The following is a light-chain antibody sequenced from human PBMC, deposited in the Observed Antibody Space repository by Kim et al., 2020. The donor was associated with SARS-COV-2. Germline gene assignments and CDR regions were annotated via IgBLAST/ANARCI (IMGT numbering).Light chain of an antibody. CDR3: QQYSTTPLT. CDR1: QTLYKSNNHNY. Sequence: DIVMTKSPDSLTVSLGERATISCKSSQTLYKSNNHNYLSWYQQKPGQPPKLIIYWASTRESGVPDRFIGSGSGTDFTLTINSLQAEDVAFYYCQQYSTTPLTFGGGTKVDIK. J-gene: IGKJ4*01. CDR2: WAS. V-gene: IGKV4-1*01.